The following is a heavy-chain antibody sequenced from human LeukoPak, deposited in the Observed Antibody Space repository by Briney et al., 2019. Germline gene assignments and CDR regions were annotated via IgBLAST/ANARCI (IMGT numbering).Heavy chain of an antibody. V-gene: IGHV4-39*07. Sequence: SETLSLTCTVSGGSISGSSYYWGWIRQPPGKGLEWIGSIYYSGSTYYNPSLKSRVTISVDTSKNQFSLKLSSVTAADTAVYYCAGISYNWNDLLAPDWGQGTLVTVSS. CDR3: AGISYNWNDLLAPD. CDR2: IYYSGST. D-gene: IGHD1-20*01. J-gene: IGHJ4*02. CDR1: GGSISGSSYY.